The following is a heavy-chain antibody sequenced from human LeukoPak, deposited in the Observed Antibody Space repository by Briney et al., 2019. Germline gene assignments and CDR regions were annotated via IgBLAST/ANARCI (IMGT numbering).Heavy chain of an antibody. Sequence: SETLSLTCAVYGGSFSGYYWSWIRQPPGKGLEWIGEINHSGSTNYNPSLKSRVTISVDTSKNQFSLKLSSVTAADTAVYYCARGYPGYYGSGSYYLPNYYYYYYMDVWGKGTTVTISS. CDR1: GGSFSGYY. D-gene: IGHD3-10*01. CDR2: INHSGST. J-gene: IGHJ6*03. CDR3: ARGYPGYYGSGSYYLPNYYYYYYMDV. V-gene: IGHV4-34*01.